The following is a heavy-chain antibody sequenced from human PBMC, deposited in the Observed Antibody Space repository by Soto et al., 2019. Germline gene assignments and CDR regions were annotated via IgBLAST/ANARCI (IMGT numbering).Heavy chain of an antibody. Sequence: QVQLVESGGGVVQPGRSLRLSCAASGFTFSYYGMHWVRQAPGKGLEWVAIIWYDESNKYYADSVTGRFTISRDNSNNMVYMQMSSLRAEDTAVYYCAKGGSNAAMDVWGQGTTVTVSS. V-gene: IGHV3-33*08. D-gene: IGHD1-26*01. CDR3: AKGGSNAAMDV. J-gene: IGHJ6*02. CDR2: IWYDESNK. CDR1: GFTFSYYG.